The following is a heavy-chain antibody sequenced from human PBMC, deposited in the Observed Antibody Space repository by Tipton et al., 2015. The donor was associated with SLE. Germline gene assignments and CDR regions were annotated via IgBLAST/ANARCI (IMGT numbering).Heavy chain of an antibody. D-gene: IGHD3-16*01. V-gene: IGHV3-11*06. CDR3: ARVGRLGDAFDI. Sequence: SLRLSCAASGITFSDYYMSWIRQAPGKGLEWVSSISSSSSYIYYADSVKGRFTISRDNAKNSLYLQMNSLRAEDTAVYYCARVGRLGDAFDIWGQGTMVTVSS. J-gene: IGHJ3*02. CDR1: GITFSDYY. CDR2: ISSSSSYI.